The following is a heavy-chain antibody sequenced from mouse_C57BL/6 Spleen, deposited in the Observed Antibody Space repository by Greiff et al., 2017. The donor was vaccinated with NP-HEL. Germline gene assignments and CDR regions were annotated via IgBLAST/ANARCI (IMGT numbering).Heavy chain of an antibody. D-gene: IGHD1-1*01. Sequence: EVQVVESGGGLVQPKGSLKLSCAASGFTFNTYAMHWVRQAPGKGLEWVARIRSKSSNYATYYADSVKDRFTISRDDSQSMLYLQMNNLKTEDTAMYYCVREGITTVVLDYWGQGTSVTVSS. CDR2: IRSKSSNYAT. J-gene: IGHJ4*01. CDR1: GFTFNTYA. CDR3: VREGITTVVLDY. V-gene: IGHV10-3*01.